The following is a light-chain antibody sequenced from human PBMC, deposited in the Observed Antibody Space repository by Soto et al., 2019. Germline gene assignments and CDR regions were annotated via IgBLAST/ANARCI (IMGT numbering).Light chain of an antibody. J-gene: IGLJ2*01. CDR3: KSYDSSLSGVV. Sequence: QPVLTQPPSVSGAPGQRVTISCTGNSSNIGAGYDVHWYQQLPGTAPKLLIHGNSNRPSGVPDRFSGSKSGTSASLAITGLQAEDEADYYCKSYDSSLSGVVFGGGTKVTVL. CDR2: GNS. V-gene: IGLV1-40*01. CDR1: SSNIGAGYD.